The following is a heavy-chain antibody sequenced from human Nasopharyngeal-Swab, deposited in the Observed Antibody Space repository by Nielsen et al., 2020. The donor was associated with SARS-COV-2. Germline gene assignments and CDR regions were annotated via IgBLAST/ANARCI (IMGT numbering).Heavy chain of an antibody. V-gene: IGHV3-23*01. D-gene: IGHD6-13*01. J-gene: IGHJ4*02. Sequence: GESLKISCAASGFTFSSYAMSWVRQAPGKGLEWVSAISGSGGSTYYADSVKGWFTISRDNSKNTLYLQMNSLRAEDTAVYYCAKPRWSSSWYYFDYWGQGTLVTVSS. CDR2: ISGSGGST. CDR1: GFTFSSYA. CDR3: AKPRWSSSWYYFDY.